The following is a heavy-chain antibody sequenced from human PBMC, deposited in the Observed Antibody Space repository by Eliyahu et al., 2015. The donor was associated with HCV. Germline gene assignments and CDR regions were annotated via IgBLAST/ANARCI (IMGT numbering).Heavy chain of an antibody. V-gene: IGHV1-46*01. J-gene: IGHJ2*01. CDR1: GYTFTSYH. CDR2: INPSGEST. Sequence: QVQLVQSGAEVKKPGASVKVSCKASGYTFTSYHMHWVRQAPGQGAWWVGIINPSGESTNYAQKYQGRVTVTRDTSTNTDYMELRSLRSEDTAVYYCAREANWNFDLWGRGTLVTVSS. CDR3: AREANWNFDL.